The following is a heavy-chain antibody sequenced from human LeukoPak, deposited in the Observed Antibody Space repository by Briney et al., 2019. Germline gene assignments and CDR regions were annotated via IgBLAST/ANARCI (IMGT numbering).Heavy chain of an antibody. CDR3: VKDINGYDSSVFDY. CDR1: GFTFSSYA. CDR2: ISSNGGST. V-gene: IGHV3-64D*06. J-gene: IGHJ4*02. Sequence: PGGSLRLSCAASGFTFSSYAMHWVRQAPGKGLEYVSAISSNGGSTYYADSVKGRFTISRDNSKNTLYLQMSSLRAEDTAVYYCVKDINGYDSSVFDYWGQGTLVTVSS. D-gene: IGHD3-22*01.